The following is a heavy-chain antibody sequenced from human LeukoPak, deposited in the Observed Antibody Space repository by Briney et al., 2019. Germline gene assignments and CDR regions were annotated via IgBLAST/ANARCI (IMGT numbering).Heavy chain of an antibody. Sequence: SETLSLTCTVSGGSISSSSYYWGWIRQPPGTGLEWIGSIYYSGSTYYDPSLKSRVTISVDTSKNQFSLKLSSVTAADTAVYYCARRTDYYDTFDYWGQGTLVTVSS. CDR1: GGSISSSSYY. CDR3: ARRTDYYDTFDY. J-gene: IGHJ4*02. CDR2: IYYSGST. V-gene: IGHV4-39*01. D-gene: IGHD3-22*01.